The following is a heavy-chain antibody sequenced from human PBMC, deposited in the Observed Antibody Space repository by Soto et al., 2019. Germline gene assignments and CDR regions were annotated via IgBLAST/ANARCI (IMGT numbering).Heavy chain of an antibody. D-gene: IGHD3-22*01. CDR1: GGSISSGDYY. J-gene: IGHJ4*01. Sequence: PSETLSLTCTVSGGSISSGDYYWSWIRQPPGKGLEWIGYIYYSGSTYYNPSLKSRVTISVDTSKNQFSLKLSSVTAADTAVYYCARGGYYYENSGQNAYDYWGQGILVTVSS. V-gene: IGHV4-30-4*02. CDR3: ARGGYYYENSGQNAYDY. CDR2: IYYSGST.